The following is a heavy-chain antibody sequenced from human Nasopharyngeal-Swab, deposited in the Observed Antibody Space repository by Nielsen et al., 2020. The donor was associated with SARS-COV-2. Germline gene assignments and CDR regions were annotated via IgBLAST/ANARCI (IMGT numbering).Heavy chain of an antibody. J-gene: IGHJ6*02. D-gene: IGHD2-2*01. CDR3: AMPGYQLLWGPSGGMDV. V-gene: IGHV4-39*07. CDR2: IYYSGST. Sequence: WIRQPPGKGLEWIGSIYYSGSTYYNPSLKSRVTISVDTSKNQFSLKLSSVTAADTAVYYCAMPGYQLLWGPSGGMDVWGQGTTVTVSS.